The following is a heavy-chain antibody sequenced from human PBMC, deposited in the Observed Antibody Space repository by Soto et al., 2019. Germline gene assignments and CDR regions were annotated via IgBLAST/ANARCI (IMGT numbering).Heavy chain of an antibody. CDR2: IYYSGST. Sequence: QLQLQESGPGLVKPSETLSLTCTVSGGSISSSSYYWGWIRQPPGKGLEWIGSIYYSGSTYYNPSLKSRVTISVDTSKNQFSLKLSSVTAADTAVYYCASLRVLSIFGVVIPRAGFDPWGQGTLVTVSS. J-gene: IGHJ5*02. V-gene: IGHV4-39*01. CDR1: GGSISSSSYY. D-gene: IGHD3-3*01. CDR3: ASLRVLSIFGVVIPRAGFDP.